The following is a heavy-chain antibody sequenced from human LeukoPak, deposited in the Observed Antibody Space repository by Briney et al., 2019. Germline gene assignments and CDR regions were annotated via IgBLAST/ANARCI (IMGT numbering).Heavy chain of an antibody. D-gene: IGHD6-19*01. V-gene: IGHV3-49*04. Sequence: PGGSLRLSCTASGFNFGNYDRSWVRQAPGKGLEWVGFIRSKVYGGIKEYAGSVKGRFTISRADSKIISHLQMNILKADDTAVYYCTTILQGYSRGWYGVAFDIWGEGTMVTVSS. CDR3: TTILQGYSRGWYGVAFDI. CDR2: IRSKVYGGIK. CDR1: GFNFGNYD. J-gene: IGHJ3*02.